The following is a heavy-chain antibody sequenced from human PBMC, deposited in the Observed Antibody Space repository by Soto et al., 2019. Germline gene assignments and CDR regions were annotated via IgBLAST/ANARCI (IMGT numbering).Heavy chain of an antibody. CDR1: GFTFSSYG. V-gene: IGHV3-33*01. J-gene: IGHJ2*01. D-gene: IGHD4-17*01. CDR3: ARPGKDGDYVPSFSGWYLDL. Sequence: QVQLVESGGGVVQPGRSLRLSCAASGFTFSSYGMHWVRQAPGKGLEWVAVMWYDGSNKYYADSVKGRFTISRDNSKNMLYLQMNSLRAEDTAVYYCARPGKDGDYVPSFSGWYLDLGGRGTLVTVSS. CDR2: MWYDGSNK.